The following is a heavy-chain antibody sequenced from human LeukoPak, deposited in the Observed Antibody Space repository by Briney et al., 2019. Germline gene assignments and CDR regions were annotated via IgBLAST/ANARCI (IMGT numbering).Heavy chain of an antibody. V-gene: IGHV4-38-2*01. CDR1: GYSISSGYY. Sequence: PSETLSLTCAVSGYSISSGYYWGWVRHAPGKGLEWIGSIYHTGSTDYNPSLKSRLTISVDMSKNQFSPNLRSVTAADTAAYYCARDKDDYVWGTYRWWGQGMLVTVSS. CDR2: IYHTGST. D-gene: IGHD3-16*02. J-gene: IGHJ4*02. CDR3: ARDKDDYVWGTYRW.